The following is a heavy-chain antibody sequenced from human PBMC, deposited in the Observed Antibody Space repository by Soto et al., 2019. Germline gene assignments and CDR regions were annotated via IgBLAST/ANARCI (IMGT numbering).Heavy chain of an antibody. J-gene: IGHJ3*01. V-gene: IGHV3-30*18. D-gene: IGHD6-19*01. Sequence: QVQLVESGGGVVQPGRSLRLSCAASGFSFSRFGMHWVRQAPGKGLEWVALISHDGGDEYYAESVKGRLTISRDNSKNTLYLQMRSLGAEDAGMYYCAKGRGEGQWLTDVYDFWGQGTMVTVSS. CDR2: ISHDGGDE. CDR1: GFSFSRFG. CDR3: AKGRGEGQWLTDVYDF.